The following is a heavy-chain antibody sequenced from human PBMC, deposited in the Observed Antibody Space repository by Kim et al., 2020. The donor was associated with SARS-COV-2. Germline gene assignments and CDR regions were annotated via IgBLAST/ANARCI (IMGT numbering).Heavy chain of an antibody. CDR2: ISYDGSNK. V-gene: IGHV3-30*04. D-gene: IGHD3-10*01. Sequence: GGSLRLSCAASGFTFSSYAMHWVRQAPGKGLEWVAVISYDGSNKYYADSVKGRFTISRDNSKNTLYLQMNSLRAEDTAVYYCARGDYYGSGSYYNQVNNYYGMDVWGQGTTVTVSS. CDR1: GFTFSSYA. J-gene: IGHJ6*02. CDR3: ARGDYYGSGSYYNQVNNYYGMDV.